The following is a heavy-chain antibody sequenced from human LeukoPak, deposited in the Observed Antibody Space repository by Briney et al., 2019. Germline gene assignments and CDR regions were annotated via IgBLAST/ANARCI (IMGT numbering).Heavy chain of an antibody. CDR2: ISNSGGST. CDR1: GFTFSSYA. CDR3: ARSGSYGY. Sequence: PGGSLRLSCVASGFTFSSYAMNWVRQAPGKGLEWVSGISNSGGSTYYADSVKGRFTISRDNSKNTVDLQMTSPRAEDTAVYYCARSGSYGYWGQGTLVTVSS. V-gene: IGHV3-23*01. D-gene: IGHD1-26*01. J-gene: IGHJ4*02.